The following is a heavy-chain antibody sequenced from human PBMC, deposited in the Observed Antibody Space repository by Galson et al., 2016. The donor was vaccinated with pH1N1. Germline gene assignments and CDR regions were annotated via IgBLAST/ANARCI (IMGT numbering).Heavy chain of an antibody. CDR1: GFSFSSYW. Sequence: SLRLSCAASGFSFSSYWMSWVRQAPGKGLEWVANIKQDGTEKYYVASVKGRFTISRDNAKNSLYLQMNSLRVADTAVYYCVRAIGAKSAYWGQGTLVTVSS. CDR3: VRAIGAKSAY. V-gene: IGHV3-7*04. CDR2: IKQDGTEK. J-gene: IGHJ4*02. D-gene: IGHD4/OR15-4a*01.